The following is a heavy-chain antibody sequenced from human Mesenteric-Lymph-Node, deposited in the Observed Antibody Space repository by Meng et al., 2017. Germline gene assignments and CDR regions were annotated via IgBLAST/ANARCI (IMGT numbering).Heavy chain of an antibody. CDR3: GRDQGRQLINH. CDR1: GGSISSDIW. CDR2: VYHRGDT. J-gene: IGHJ4*02. D-gene: IGHD1-1*01. V-gene: IGHV4-4*02. Sequence: QGQLPESGPGLVKPSQTLALTCTVSGGSISSDIWWSWVRQPPGKGLEWIGEVYHRGDTNYNPSLKSRVVISVDRSKNQFSLNLSSVTAADTAVYYCGRDQGRQLINHWGQGTLVTVSS.